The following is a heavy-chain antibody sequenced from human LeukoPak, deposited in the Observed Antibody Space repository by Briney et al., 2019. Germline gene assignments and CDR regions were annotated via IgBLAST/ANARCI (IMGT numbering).Heavy chain of an antibody. D-gene: IGHD3-3*01. Sequence: GGSLRLSCEASGFTFSNYGMNWVRQAPGKGLEWVALISYDGSKKYYADSVQGRFTISRDNSKNTLYLQMNSLRAEDTAVYYCARDRLLRYDFWSGYYLFDYWGQGTLVTVSS. J-gene: IGHJ4*02. CDR3: ARDRLLRYDFWSGYYLFDY. CDR2: ISYDGSKK. V-gene: IGHV3-30*03. CDR1: GFTFSNYG.